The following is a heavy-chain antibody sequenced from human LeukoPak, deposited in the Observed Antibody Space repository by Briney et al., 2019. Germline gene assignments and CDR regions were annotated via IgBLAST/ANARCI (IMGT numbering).Heavy chain of an antibody. CDR1: GFTFSSHW. J-gene: IGHJ4*02. CDR2: INPDGSEK. Sequence: GGSLRLSCAASGFTFSSHWMSWVRQAPGKGLEWVASINPDGSEKYYVDSVKGRFTISRDNAQTSLYLQLNSLRAEDTAMYYCARGHYGLDYWGQGTLVTVSS. CDR3: ARGHYGLDY. V-gene: IGHV3-7*01. D-gene: IGHD3-16*01.